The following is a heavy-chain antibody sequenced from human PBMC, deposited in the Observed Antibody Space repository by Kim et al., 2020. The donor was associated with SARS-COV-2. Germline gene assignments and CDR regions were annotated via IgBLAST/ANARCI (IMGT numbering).Heavy chain of an antibody. Sequence: NPSLKSRVTISVDKSKNQFSLKLSSVTAADTAVYYCASVNSGYDPYYFDYWGQGTLVTVSS. D-gene: IGHD5-12*01. J-gene: IGHJ4*02. CDR3: ASVNSGYDPYYFDY. V-gene: IGHV4-4*02.